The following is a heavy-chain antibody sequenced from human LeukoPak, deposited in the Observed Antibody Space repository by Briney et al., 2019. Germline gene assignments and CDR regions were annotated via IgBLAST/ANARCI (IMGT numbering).Heavy chain of an antibody. D-gene: IGHD3-22*01. J-gene: IGHJ4*02. CDR1: GFTVSSDY. V-gene: IGHV3-66*02. Sequence: GGSLRLSCAASGFTVSSDYTGWVRQAPGKGLEYVSIIYSGGNAYYADSVKGRFTISRDNSKNTLYLQMNSLRAEDTAVYYCARDSHKLHSSAYFYFFDYWGQGTLVSVSS. CDR3: ARDSHKLHSSAYFYFFDY. CDR2: IYSGGNA.